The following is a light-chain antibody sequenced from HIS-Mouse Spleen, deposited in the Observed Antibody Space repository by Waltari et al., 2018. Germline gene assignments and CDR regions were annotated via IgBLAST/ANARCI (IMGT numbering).Light chain of an antibody. CDR2: AAS. J-gene: IGKJ2*01. Sequence: AIRMTQSPSSFSASTGDRVTITCRASKGISSYLAWYQQKPGKAPKLLIYAASTLQSGVPSRFSGSGSGTDFTLTISCLQSEDFATYYCQQYYSYPYTFGQGT. V-gene: IGKV1-8*01. CDR1: KGISSY. CDR3: QQYYSYPYT.